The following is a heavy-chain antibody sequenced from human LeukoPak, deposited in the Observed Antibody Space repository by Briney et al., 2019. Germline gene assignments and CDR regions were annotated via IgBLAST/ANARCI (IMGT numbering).Heavy chain of an antibody. Sequence: GGSLRLSCAASGFTFDDYTMHWVRQAPGKGLEWVSLISWDGGSTYYADSVKGRFTISRDNSKNSLYLQMNSPRTEDTALYYSAKGFSSGWYYFDYWGQGTLVTVSS. CDR1: GFTFDDYT. CDR3: AKGFSSGWYYFDY. CDR2: ISWDGGST. V-gene: IGHV3-43*01. J-gene: IGHJ4*02. D-gene: IGHD6-19*01.